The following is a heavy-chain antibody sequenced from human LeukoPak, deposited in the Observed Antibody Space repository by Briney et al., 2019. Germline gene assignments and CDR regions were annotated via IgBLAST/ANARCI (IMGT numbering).Heavy chain of an antibody. Sequence: GGSLRLSCAASGFTFSSYWMHWVRQAPGKGLVWVSRINSDGSSTSYADSVKGRFTISRDNAKNTLYLQMNSLRAEDTAVYYCARDRRIVAARSEGFDYWGQGTLVTVSS. CDR1: GFTFSSYW. CDR3: ARDRRIVAARSEGFDY. D-gene: IGHD6-6*01. V-gene: IGHV3-74*01. CDR2: INSDGSST. J-gene: IGHJ4*02.